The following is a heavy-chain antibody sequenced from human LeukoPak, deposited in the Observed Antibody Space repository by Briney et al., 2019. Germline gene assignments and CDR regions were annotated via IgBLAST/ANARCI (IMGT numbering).Heavy chain of an antibody. Sequence: SETPSLTCAVYGESFSGYYWNWIRQPPGKGLEWIGEINHSGNTNYNPSLKSRVTISVDTSKNQFSLKLISVTAADTAVYYCARPKAGYSSTDAFDIWGQGTMVTVSS. J-gene: IGHJ3*02. V-gene: IGHV4-34*01. D-gene: IGHD6-19*01. CDR2: INHSGNT. CDR1: GESFSGYY. CDR3: ARPKAGYSSTDAFDI.